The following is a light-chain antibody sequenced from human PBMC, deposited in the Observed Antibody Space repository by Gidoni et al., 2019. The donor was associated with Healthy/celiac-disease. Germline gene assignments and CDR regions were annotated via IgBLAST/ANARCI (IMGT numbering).Light chain of an antibody. CDR2: YDS. CDR3: RVWDSSSDHPWV. V-gene: IGLV3-21*04. Sequence: SYVLTQPPSVSVDPGKTASITCGGNNIGSKSVHWYQQKPGQAPVLVIYYDSDRPSGIPERFSGSNSGNTATLTISRVEAGDEADYYCRVWDSSSDHPWVFGTGTKVTVL. J-gene: IGLJ1*01. CDR1: NIGSKS.